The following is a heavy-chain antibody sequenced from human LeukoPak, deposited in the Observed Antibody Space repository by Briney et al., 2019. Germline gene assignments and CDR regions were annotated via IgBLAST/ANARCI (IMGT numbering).Heavy chain of an antibody. Sequence: GGSLTLPCTVSVPSLTRYDGLGLRQAPGKGLEGVAVIWYDGSNKYYADSVKGRFTISRDNSKNTLYLQMNSLIAEDTAVYYYGTKLRAAVGYYHGMDVWGQGTTVTVSS. CDR3: GTKLRAAVGYYHGMDV. CDR2: IWYDGSNK. V-gene: IGHV3-33*08. CDR1: VPSLTRYD. D-gene: IGHD1-26*01. J-gene: IGHJ6*02.